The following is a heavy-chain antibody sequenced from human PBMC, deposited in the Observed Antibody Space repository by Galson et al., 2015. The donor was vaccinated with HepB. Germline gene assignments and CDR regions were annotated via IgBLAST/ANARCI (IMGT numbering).Heavy chain of an antibody. CDR3: ARLEDTAPLGP. J-gene: IGHJ5*02. Sequence: QSGAEVKKTGESLKISCKGSGYRFTSYWIGWVRQMPGKGLGWMGIIYPDDSHTRYSPSFQGQVTISADKSISTAYLQWSSLKASDTAMYYCARLEDTAPLGPWGQGTLVTVSS. CDR1: GYRFTSYW. D-gene: IGHD5-18*01. V-gene: IGHV5-51*01. CDR2: IYPDDSHT.